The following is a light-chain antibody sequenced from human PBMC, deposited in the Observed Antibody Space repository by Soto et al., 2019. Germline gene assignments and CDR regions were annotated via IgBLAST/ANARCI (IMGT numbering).Light chain of an antibody. CDR2: DVS. V-gene: IGLV2-14*01. CDR1: SSDVGGYNY. CDR3: SSYTSSSTLVV. Sequence: QPASVSGSPGQSITISCTGTSSDVGGYNYVSWYQQHPGKAPKLMIYDVSNRPSGVSSRFSGSKSGNTASLTISGLQAEDEADYYCSSYTSSSTLVVFGGGTKLTVL. J-gene: IGLJ2*01.